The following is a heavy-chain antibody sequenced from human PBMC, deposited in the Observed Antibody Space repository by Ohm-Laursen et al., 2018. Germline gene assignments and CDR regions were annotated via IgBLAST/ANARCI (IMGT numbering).Heavy chain of an antibody. Sequence: SLRLSCTASGFTFSSYAMSWVRQAPGKGLEWVSAISGSGGSTYYADSVKGRFTISRDNSKNTLYLQMNSLRAEDTAVYYCAKDVAGKWFIFDYWGQGTLVTVSS. D-gene: IGHD3-22*01. CDR1: GFTFSSYA. V-gene: IGHV3-23*01. J-gene: IGHJ4*02. CDR2: ISGSGGST. CDR3: AKDVAGKWFIFDY.